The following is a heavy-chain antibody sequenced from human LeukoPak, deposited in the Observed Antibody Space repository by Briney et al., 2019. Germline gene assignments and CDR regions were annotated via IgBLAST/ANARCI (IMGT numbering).Heavy chain of an antibody. D-gene: IGHD1-26*01. J-gene: IGHJ4*02. CDR3: AKDYWAGSGSYYYFDY. V-gene: IGHV3-23*01. Sequence: GGSLRLSCAASGFTFSSYAMSWVRQAPGKGLEWVSAISGSGGSTYYADSVKGRFTISRDNSKNTLYLQMNSLRAEDTAVYYCAKDYWAGSGSYYYFDYWGQGTLVTVSS. CDR1: GFTFSSYA. CDR2: ISGSGGST.